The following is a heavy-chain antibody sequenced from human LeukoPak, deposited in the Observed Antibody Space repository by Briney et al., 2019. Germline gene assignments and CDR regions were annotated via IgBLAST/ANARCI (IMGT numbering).Heavy chain of an antibody. D-gene: IGHD3-9*01. CDR2: IIPIFGTA. CDR3: AREPSDILTGYPYFDY. J-gene: IGHJ4*02. V-gene: IGHV1-69*13. CDR1: GGTFSSYA. Sequence: SVKVSCKASGGTFSSYAISWVRQAPGQGLEWMGGIIPIFGTANYAQKFQGRVTITADESTSTAYMELSSLRSEDTAVYYCAREPSDILTGYPYFDYWGQGTLVTVSS.